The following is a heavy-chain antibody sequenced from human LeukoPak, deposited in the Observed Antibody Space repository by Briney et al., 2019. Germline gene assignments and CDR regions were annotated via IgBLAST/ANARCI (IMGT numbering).Heavy chain of an antibody. CDR3: ARDSGRLYSSSVYYYYYMDV. Sequence: SETLSITCTVSGGSISSHYWSWIRQPPGKGLEWIGYIYYSGSTNYNPSLKSRVTISVDTSKNQFSLKLSSVTAADTAVYYCARDSGRLYSSSVYYYYYMDVWGKGTTVTVSS. D-gene: IGHD6-6*01. CDR1: GGSISSHY. CDR2: IYYSGST. J-gene: IGHJ6*03. V-gene: IGHV4-59*11.